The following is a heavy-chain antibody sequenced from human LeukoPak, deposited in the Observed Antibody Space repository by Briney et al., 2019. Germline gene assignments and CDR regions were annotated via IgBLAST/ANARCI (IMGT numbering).Heavy chain of an antibody. CDR1: GYSFTSYW. J-gene: IGHJ5*02. D-gene: IGHD3-10*01. CDR3: ARGTNSYYGSGSYSDWFDP. V-gene: IGHV5-10-1*01. CDR2: IDPSDSYT. Sequence: GESLKISCKGSGYSFTSYWISWVRQMPGKGLEWMGRIDPSDSYTNYSPSFQGHVTISADKSISTPYLQWSSLKASDTAMYYCARGTNSYYGSGSYSDWFDPWGQGTLVTVSS.